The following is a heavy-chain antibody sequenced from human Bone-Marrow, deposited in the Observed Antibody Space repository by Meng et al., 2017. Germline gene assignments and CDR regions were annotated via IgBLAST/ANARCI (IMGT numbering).Heavy chain of an antibody. CDR1: GFTFSNAW. J-gene: IGHJ3*02. V-gene: IGHV3-21*01. CDR3: ARDSSRPENAFDI. D-gene: IGHD6-13*01. Sequence: GESLKISCAASGFTFSNAWMTWVRQAPGKGLEWVSSISSSSSYIYYADSVKGRFTISRDNAKNSLYLQMNSLRAEDTAVYYCARDSSRPENAFDIWGQGTMVTVSS. CDR2: ISSSSSYI.